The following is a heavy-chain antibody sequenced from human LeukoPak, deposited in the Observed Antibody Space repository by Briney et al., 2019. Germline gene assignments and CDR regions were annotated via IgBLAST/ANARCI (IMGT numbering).Heavy chain of an antibody. CDR2: ISAYNGNT. D-gene: IGHD6-13*01. Sequence: ASVKVSCKASGYTFTSYGISWVRQAPGQGLEWMGWISAYNGNTNYAQKLQGRVTMTTDTSTSTACMELRSPRSDDTAAYYCARDWRRRSSSWYGNDAFDIWGQGTMVTVSS. CDR3: ARDWRRRSSSWYGNDAFDI. J-gene: IGHJ3*02. CDR1: GYTFTSYG. V-gene: IGHV1-18*01.